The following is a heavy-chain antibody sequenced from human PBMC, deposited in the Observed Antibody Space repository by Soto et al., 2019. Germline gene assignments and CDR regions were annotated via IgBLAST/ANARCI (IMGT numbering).Heavy chain of an antibody. D-gene: IGHD1-1*01. J-gene: IGHJ4*02. V-gene: IGHV2-5*02. Sequence: SGPTLVKPTQTLTLTCTFSGFSLSTSGVGVGWIRQPPGKALEWLALIYWDDDKRYSPSLKSRLTITKDTSKNQVVLTMTNMDPVDTATYYCAHRGSWNDERKLNYFDYWGQGTLVTVSS. CDR3: AHRGSWNDERKLNYFDY. CDR2: IYWDDDK. CDR1: GFSLSTSGVG.